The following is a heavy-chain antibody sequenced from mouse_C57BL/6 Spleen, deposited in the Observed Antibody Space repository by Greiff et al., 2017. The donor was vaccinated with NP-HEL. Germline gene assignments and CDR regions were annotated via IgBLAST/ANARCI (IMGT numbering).Heavy chain of an antibody. J-gene: IGHJ2*01. CDR1: GFTFSSYA. Sequence: DVQLQESGGGLVKPGGSLKLSCAASGFTFSSYAMSWVRQTPEKRLEWVATISDGGSYTYYPDNVKGRFTISRDNAKNNLYLQMSHLKSEDTAMYYCARGGLDYWGQGTTLTVSS. V-gene: IGHV5-4*01. D-gene: IGHD3-3*01. CDR3: ARGGLDY. CDR2: ISDGGSYT.